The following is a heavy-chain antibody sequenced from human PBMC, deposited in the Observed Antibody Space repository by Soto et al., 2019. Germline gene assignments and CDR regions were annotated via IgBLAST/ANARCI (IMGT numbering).Heavy chain of an antibody. CDR3: TRDVSSRYFDL. J-gene: IGHJ2*01. Sequence: PGGSLRLSCAASGFTFRNYGMHWVRQAPGKGLEWVALIWYDGSNTFYTDSVKGRFTISRDNSKSTLHLQMNSLRAEDTAVYYCTRDVSSRYFDLWGRGSLATVSS. CDR2: IWYDGSNT. CDR1: GFTFRNYG. V-gene: IGHV3-33*01.